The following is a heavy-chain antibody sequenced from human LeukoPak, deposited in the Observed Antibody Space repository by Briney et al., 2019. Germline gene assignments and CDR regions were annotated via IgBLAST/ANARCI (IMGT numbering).Heavy chain of an antibody. D-gene: IGHD2-2*01. CDR1: GFTFSSYG. CDR3: AWGVPPPG. Sequence: GRSLRLSCAASGFTFSSYGMHWVRQAPGKGLEWVAVISYDGSNKYYADSVKGRFTISRDNSKNTLYLQMSSLRAEDTAGYYCAWGVPPPGWGQGTLVTVSS. CDR2: ISYDGSNK. J-gene: IGHJ4*02. V-gene: IGHV3-30*03.